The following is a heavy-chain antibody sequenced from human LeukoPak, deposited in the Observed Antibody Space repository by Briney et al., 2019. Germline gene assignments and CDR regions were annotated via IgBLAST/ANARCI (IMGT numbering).Heavy chain of an antibody. CDR2: ISYDGSNK. D-gene: IGHD3-22*01. CDR1: GFTFSSYA. J-gene: IGHJ4*02. V-gene: IGHV3-30-3*01. CDR3: ARGYYDSSGYFHFDY. Sequence: GGSLRLPCAASGFTFSSYAMHWVRQAPGKGLEWVAVISYDGSNKYYADSVKGRFTISRDNSKNTLYLQMNSLRAEDTAVYYCARGYYDSSGYFHFDYWGQGTLVTVSS.